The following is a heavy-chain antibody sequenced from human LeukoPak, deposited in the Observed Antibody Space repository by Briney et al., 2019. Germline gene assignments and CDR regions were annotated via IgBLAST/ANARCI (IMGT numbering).Heavy chain of an antibody. CDR1: GFTFSSYS. Sequence: PGGSLRLSCAASGFTFSSYSMNWVRQAPGKGLEWVSSISSSSSYIYYADSVKGRFTISRDNAKNSLYLQMNSLRAEDTAVYYCAKDVVVVAATQYYFDYWGQGTLVTASS. CDR2: ISSSSSYI. J-gene: IGHJ4*02. V-gene: IGHV3-21*04. CDR3: AKDVVVVAATQYYFDY. D-gene: IGHD2-15*01.